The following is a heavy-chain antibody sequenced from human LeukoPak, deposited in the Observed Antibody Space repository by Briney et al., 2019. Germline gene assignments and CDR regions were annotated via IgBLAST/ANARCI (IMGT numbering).Heavy chain of an antibody. D-gene: IGHD3-10*01. J-gene: IGHJ4*01. CDR1: GLTVSSYA. Sequence: GESLRLSCGASGLTVSSYAMSWVRQAPGKGLEWVSTIIGSAANAYYADSVKGRFTISRDDSKNTVYLQMNSLRAEDTAVYSCAKYTSGTSYRGLDQWGHGTLVTVSS. V-gene: IGHV3-23*01. CDR3: AKYTSGTSYRGLDQ. CDR2: IIGSAANA.